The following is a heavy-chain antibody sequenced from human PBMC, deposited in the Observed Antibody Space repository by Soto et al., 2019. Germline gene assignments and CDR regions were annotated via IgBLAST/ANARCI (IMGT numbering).Heavy chain of an antibody. CDR3: SRDVVVGAKALNY. J-gene: IGHJ4*02. V-gene: IGHV3-7*01. CDR1: GFTFSNYW. D-gene: IGHD2-15*01. CDR2: IKEDGSEK. Sequence: LRLSCAASGFTFSNYWMTWVRQAPGKGLEWVANIKEDGSEKHYVDSVKGRFTISRDNAKNSLYLQMDSLRVEDTAVYFCSRDVVVGAKALNYWGQGALVTVSS.